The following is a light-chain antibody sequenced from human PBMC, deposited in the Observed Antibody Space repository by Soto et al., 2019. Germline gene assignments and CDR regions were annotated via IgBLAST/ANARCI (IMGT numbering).Light chain of an antibody. CDR2: GAF. Sequence: EIVLTQSPATLSFSPGGRANLSCRAGQSVPNNYLAWYQQKPGQAPRLLIYGAFSRATGIPDRFSGSGSGTAFTLPISRLEPEDFAVYYCQQYGSLSWTFGQGPKVDIK. CDR3: QQYGSLSWT. J-gene: IGKJ1*01. V-gene: IGKV3-20*01. CDR1: QSVPNNY.